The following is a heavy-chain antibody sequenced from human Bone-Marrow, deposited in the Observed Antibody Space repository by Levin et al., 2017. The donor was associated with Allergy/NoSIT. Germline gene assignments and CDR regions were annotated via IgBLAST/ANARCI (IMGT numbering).Heavy chain of an antibody. CDR3: AAQLSSCNHD. Sequence: VSGPTLVKPTQTLTLTCTFSGFSLSTTGVGVGWIRQPPGEALEWLTLIYWDDDKRYSPSLKSRLTITKDASKNQVVLTMTNMKPVDTATYYCAAQLSSCNHDWGQGTLVTVSS. CDR2: IYWDDDK. J-gene: IGHJ4*02. CDR1: GFSLSTTGVG. D-gene: IGHD6-13*01. V-gene: IGHV2-5*02.